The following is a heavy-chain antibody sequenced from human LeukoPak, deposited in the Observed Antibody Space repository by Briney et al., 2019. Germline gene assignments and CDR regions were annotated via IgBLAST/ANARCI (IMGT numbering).Heavy chain of an antibody. CDR3: ATMREQQLVRGDWFDP. Sequence: GESLRISCKGSGSRFTNYWISWVRQLPGKGLEWMGRINPSDSYTNYSPSFQGHVTISADKSISTAYLQWSSLKASDTAIYYCATMREQQLVRGDWFDPWGQGTLVTVSS. J-gene: IGHJ5*02. D-gene: IGHD6-13*01. V-gene: IGHV5-10-1*01. CDR2: INPSDSYT. CDR1: GSRFTNYW.